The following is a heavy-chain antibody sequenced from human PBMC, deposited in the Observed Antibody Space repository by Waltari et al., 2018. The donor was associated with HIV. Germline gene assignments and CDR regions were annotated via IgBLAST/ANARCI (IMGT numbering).Heavy chain of an antibody. CDR1: GGSISSGSYY. V-gene: IGHV4-61*02. CDR3: ARDTGFRIGDQTSLFDY. J-gene: IGHJ4*02. D-gene: IGHD2-21*02. Sequence: QVQLQESGPGLVKPSQTLSLTCTVSGGSISSGSYYWSWIRQPAGKGLEWIGRIYTSGSTNYNPSLKSQVTISVDTSKNQFSLKLSSVTAADTAVYYCARDTGFRIGDQTSLFDYWGQGTLVTVSS. CDR2: IYTSGST.